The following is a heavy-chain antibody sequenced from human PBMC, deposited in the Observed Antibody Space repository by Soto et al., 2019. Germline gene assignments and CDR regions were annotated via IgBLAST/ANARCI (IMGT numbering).Heavy chain of an antibody. V-gene: IGHV1-18*01. J-gene: IGHJ3*02. CDR3: ARDYHDTRGRAFDI. CDR1: GYTFTKYG. Sequence: GPSVKVSCKASGYTFTKYGISWVRRAPGQGLEWMGWISAYNGNTNYAQRLQGRVTMTTDTSTSTAYMELRSLRSDDTAVYYCARDYHDTRGRAFDIWGQGTRVTVSS. CDR2: ISAYNGNT. D-gene: IGHD3-22*01.